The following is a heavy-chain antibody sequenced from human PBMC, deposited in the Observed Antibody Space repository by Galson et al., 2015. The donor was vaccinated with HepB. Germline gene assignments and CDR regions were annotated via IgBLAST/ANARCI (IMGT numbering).Heavy chain of an antibody. Sequence: SLRLSCAASGFTFSNYAMHWVRQAPGKGLEWVAFIVYDGSNTYYADSVTGRFSISRDNSKNTLYLQLNSLRAEDTAVYYCARVKTSDRSGGRCFQRPYFYYYALDVWGQGTTVTVSS. CDR3: ARVKTSDRSGGRCFQRPYFYYYALDV. V-gene: IGHV3-30*04. D-gene: IGHD2-15*01. CDR2: IVYDGSNT. J-gene: IGHJ6*02. CDR1: GFTFSNYA.